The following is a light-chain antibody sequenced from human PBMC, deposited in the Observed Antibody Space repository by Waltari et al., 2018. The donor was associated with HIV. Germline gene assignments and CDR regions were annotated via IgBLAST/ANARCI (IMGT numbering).Light chain of an antibody. CDR3: AAWDDSLNGPV. CDR2: SNN. Sequence: QSVLSQPPSASGTPGQWLTISSSGSSSNLRCNSVNWSQHTPATAPKLLIYSNNQRPSGVPARFSGSKSGTSASLAISGLQSEDEADYYCAAWDDSLNGPVFGGGTKLTVL. V-gene: IGLV1-44*01. CDR1: SSNLRCNS. J-gene: IGLJ2*01.